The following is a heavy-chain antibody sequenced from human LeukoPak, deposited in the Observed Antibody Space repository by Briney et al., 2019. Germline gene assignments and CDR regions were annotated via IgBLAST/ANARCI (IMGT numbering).Heavy chain of an antibody. Sequence: GGSLRLSCAASGFTFSSYAMHWVRQAPGEGLEWVAVISYDGSNKYYADSVKGRFTISRDNSKNTLYLQMNSLRAEDTAVYYCAREIFGVVITCCYFDYWGQGTLVTVSS. CDR2: ISYDGSNK. CDR3: AREIFGVVITCCYFDY. D-gene: IGHD3-3*01. J-gene: IGHJ4*02. V-gene: IGHV3-30-3*01. CDR1: GFTFSSYA.